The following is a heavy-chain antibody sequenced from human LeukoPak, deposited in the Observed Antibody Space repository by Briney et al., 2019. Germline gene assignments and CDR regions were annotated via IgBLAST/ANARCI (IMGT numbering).Heavy chain of an antibody. CDR3: ARDLGTPSLPPKDY. D-gene: IGHD6-13*01. V-gene: IGHV1-2*02. J-gene: IGHJ4*02. CDR2: INPNSGDT. CDR1: GYTFTGYY. Sequence: GASVKVSCKASGYTFTGYYMHWVRQAPGQGLEWMGWINPNSGDTNYAQKFQGRVTMTRDTSISTAYMELSSLRSDDTAVYYCARDLGTPSLPPKDYWGQGTLVTVSS.